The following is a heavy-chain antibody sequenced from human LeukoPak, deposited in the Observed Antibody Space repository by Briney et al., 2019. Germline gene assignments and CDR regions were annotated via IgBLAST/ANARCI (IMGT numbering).Heavy chain of an antibody. Sequence: GGSLRLSCTASGFTFGDYAMSWFRPAPGKGLEWVGFIRSKAYGGTTEYAASVKGRFTISRDDSKSIAYLQMNSLKTEDTAVYYCTRNEPGDYYPNYWGQRTLVTVSS. D-gene: IGHD4-17*01. V-gene: IGHV3-49*03. CDR1: GFTFGDYA. CDR2: IRSKAYGGTT. J-gene: IGHJ4*02. CDR3: TRNEPGDYYPNY.